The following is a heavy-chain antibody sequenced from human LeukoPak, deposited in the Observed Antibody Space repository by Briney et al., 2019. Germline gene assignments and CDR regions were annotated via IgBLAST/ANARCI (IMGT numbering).Heavy chain of an antibody. CDR2: IIPILGIA. V-gene: IGHV1-69*04. CDR1: GGTFSSYA. Sequence: SVKVSCKASGGTFSSYAISWVRQAPGQGLEWMGRIIPILGIANYAQKFQGRVTITADKSTSTAYMELSSLRSEDTAVYYCARGSSSSGLGPNPYDYWGQGTLVTVSS. D-gene: IGHD6-6*01. CDR3: ARGSSSSGLGPNPYDY. J-gene: IGHJ4*02.